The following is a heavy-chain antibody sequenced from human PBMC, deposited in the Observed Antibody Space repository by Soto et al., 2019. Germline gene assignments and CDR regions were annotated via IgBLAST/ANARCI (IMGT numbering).Heavy chain of an antibody. V-gene: IGHV4-4*07. CDR1: GASITGTSY. Sequence: SETLSLTCTVSGASITGTSYWSWIRQPAGKGLEWIGRFSLSGTTNYNPSLRSRVTMSADVSKNQFSLRLTSVTAADTALYYCARGMTPPGAPAWHYFDPWGQGTLVTVSS. J-gene: IGHJ4*02. D-gene: IGHD2-8*02. CDR2: FSLSGTT. CDR3: ARGMTPPGAPAWHYFDP.